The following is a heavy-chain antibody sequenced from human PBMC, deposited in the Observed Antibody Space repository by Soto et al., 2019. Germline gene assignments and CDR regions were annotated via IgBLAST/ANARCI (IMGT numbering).Heavy chain of an antibody. CDR2: ISSSGSTI. J-gene: IGHJ6*04. CDR1: GFTFSDYY. Sequence: GGSLRLSCAASGFTFSDYYMSWIRQAPGKGLEWVSYISSSGSTIYYADSVKGRFTISRDNAKNSLYLQMNSLRAEDTAVYYCASPYYDFWSGYHRGAVGVWGKGTTVTVSS. V-gene: IGHV3-11*01. CDR3: ASPYYDFWSGYHRGAVGV. D-gene: IGHD3-3*01.